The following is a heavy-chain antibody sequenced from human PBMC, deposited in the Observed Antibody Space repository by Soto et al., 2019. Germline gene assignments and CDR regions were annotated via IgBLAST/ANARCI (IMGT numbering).Heavy chain of an antibody. J-gene: IGHJ4*02. Sequence: QMQLVQSGAEVKKPGSTVTVSCKALGNTFTFRYLHWVRQAPGQELEWMGWITPFNGDVHYAQKFQERVTITRDRSINTAYMRMSSLRSEDTAMYYCASGGAGSGPFTWELPDHWGQGTLVTVSS. CDR3: ASGGAGSGPFTWELPDH. V-gene: IGHV1-45*02. CDR2: ITPFNGDV. D-gene: IGHD1-26*01. CDR1: GNTFTFRY.